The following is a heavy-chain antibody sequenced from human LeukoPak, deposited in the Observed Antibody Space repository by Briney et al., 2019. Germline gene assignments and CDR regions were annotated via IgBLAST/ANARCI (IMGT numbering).Heavy chain of an antibody. J-gene: IGHJ5*02. Sequence: SETLSLTCAVYGGSFSGYYWSWIRQPPGKGLEWIGEINHSGSTNYNPSLKSRVTISVDTSKNQFSLKLSSVTAAGTAVYYCARGHSRNLYYDILTGYSPYNWFDPWGQGTLVTVSS. CDR2: INHSGST. CDR3: ARGHSRNLYYDILTGYSPYNWFDP. D-gene: IGHD3-9*01. V-gene: IGHV4-34*01. CDR1: GGSFSGYY.